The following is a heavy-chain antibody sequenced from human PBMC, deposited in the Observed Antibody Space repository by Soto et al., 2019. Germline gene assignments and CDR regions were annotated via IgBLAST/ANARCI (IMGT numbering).Heavy chain of an antibody. Sequence: PGGSLRLSCAASGFTFSNFAMNWVRQAPGKGLEWVSAITYGGGSKYYVDFVKGRFTISRDNSKNTLYLQMNSLRAEDTAVYYCAKFALDYDILTGYPDYWGQGTLVTVSS. CDR2: ITYGGGSK. J-gene: IGHJ4*02. CDR3: AKFALDYDILTGYPDY. V-gene: IGHV3-23*01. D-gene: IGHD3-9*01. CDR1: GFTFSNFA.